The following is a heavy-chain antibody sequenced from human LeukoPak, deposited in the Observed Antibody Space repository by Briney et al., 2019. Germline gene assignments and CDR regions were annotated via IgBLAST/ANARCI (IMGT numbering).Heavy chain of an antibody. CDR2: ISYDGSNK. CDR1: GFTIRNTY. V-gene: IGHV3-30-3*01. Sequence: GGSLRLSCVASGFTIRNTYMSWVRQAPGKGLEWVAVISYDGSNKYYADSVKGRFTISRDNSKNTLYLQMNSLRAEDTAVYYCARAGPSGSRGYYFDYWGQGTLVTVSS. D-gene: IGHD1-26*01. CDR3: ARAGPSGSRGYYFDY. J-gene: IGHJ4*02.